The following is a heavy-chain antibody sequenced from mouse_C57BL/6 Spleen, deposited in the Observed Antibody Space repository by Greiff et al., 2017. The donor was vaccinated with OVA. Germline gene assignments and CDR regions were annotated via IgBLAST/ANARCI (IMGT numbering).Heavy chain of an antibody. V-gene: IGHV1-18*01. CDR3: ARSGYYYGSSPWYFDV. D-gene: IGHD1-1*01. CDR2: INPNNGGT. CDR1: GYTFTDYN. J-gene: IGHJ1*03. Sequence: VQLQQSGPELVKPGASVKIPCKASGYTFTDYNMDWVKQSHGKSLEWIGDINPNNGGTIYNQKFKGKATLTVDKSSSTAYMELRSLTSEDTAVYYCARSGYYYGSSPWYFDVWGTGTTVTVSS.